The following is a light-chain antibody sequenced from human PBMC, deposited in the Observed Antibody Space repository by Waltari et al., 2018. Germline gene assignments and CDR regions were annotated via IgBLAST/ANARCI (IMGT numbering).Light chain of an antibody. V-gene: IGLV2-23*01. CDR3: SSYAGLGPVL. CDR1: STYVGCYDL. CDR2: WDN. J-gene: IGLJ2*01. Sequence: QSALTQPAPVSGSPGQSITISCTGISTYVGCYDLVSWYQQHPDRAPTVVISWDNQRPSGVPNRFSASNSGNTASLTISGLQAEDEAHYYCSSYAGLGPVLFGGGTKLTV.